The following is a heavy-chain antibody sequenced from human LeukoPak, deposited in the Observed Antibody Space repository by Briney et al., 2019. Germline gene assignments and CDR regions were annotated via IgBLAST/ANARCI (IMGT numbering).Heavy chain of an antibody. D-gene: IGHD3-16*02. CDR2: INHSGST. J-gene: IGHJ4*02. CDR3: ARGAGYDYVWGSYRAKTRFDY. CDR1: GGSFSGYY. V-gene: IGHV4-34*01. Sequence: SETLSLTCAVYGGSFSGYYWSWIRQPPGKGLERIGEINHSGSTNYNPSLKSRVTISVDTSKNQFSLKLSSVTAADTAVYYCARGAGYDYVWGSYRAKTRFDYWGQGTLVTVSS.